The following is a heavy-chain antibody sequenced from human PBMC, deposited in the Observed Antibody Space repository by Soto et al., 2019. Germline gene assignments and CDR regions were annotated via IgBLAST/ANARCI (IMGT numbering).Heavy chain of an antibody. Sequence: QVQLVQSGAEVKKPGASVKVSCKASGYTFTSYGISWVRQAPGQGLEWMGWISAYNGNTNYAQKLQGRVTMTPDTSTSTAYMELRSPRSDDTAVYYCARCPTTTRQLVFYYYYYMDVWGKGTTVTVSS. CDR3: ARCPTTTRQLVFYYYYYMDV. V-gene: IGHV1-18*01. CDR1: GYTFTSYG. J-gene: IGHJ6*03. CDR2: ISAYNGNT. D-gene: IGHD6-13*01.